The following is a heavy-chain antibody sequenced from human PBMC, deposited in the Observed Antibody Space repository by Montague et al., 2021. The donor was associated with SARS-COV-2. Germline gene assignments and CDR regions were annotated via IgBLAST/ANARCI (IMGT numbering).Heavy chain of an antibody. Sequence: FLRLSCAASGFTFSNYEMNWVRQAPGKGLEWVLYISSSGSTIYYADSVKGRFTISRDNAQNSLYLQMNSLRAEDTGVYYCARDRGYGDFYYYGMDVWGQGTTVTVSS. CDR1: GFTFSNYE. J-gene: IGHJ6*02. CDR3: ARDRGYGDFYYYGMDV. V-gene: IGHV3-48*03. D-gene: IGHD3-10*01. CDR2: ISSSGSTI.